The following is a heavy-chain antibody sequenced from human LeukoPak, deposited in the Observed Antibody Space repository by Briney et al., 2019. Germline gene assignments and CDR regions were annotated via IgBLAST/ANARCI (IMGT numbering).Heavy chain of an antibody. CDR1: GFTFSSYA. CDR3: ARDQDGATFQIDY. V-gene: IGHV3-30*04. J-gene: IGHJ4*02. Sequence: GRSLRLSCAASGFTFSSYAMHWVRQAPGKGLEWVAVISYDGSNKYYADSVKGRSTFSRDNSKNTLYLQMNSLRAEDTAVYYCARDQDGATFQIDYWGQGTLVTVSS. D-gene: IGHD3-16*01. CDR2: ISYDGSNK.